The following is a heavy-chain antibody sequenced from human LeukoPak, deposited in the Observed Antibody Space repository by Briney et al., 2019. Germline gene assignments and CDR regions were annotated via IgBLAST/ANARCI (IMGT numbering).Heavy chain of an antibody. CDR2: LWYDGSNK. D-gene: IGHD3-22*01. V-gene: IGHV3-33*06. Sequence: GGSPRLSCAASGFTFSSYGMHWVRQAPSKGLEWVAVLWYDGSNKYYADSVKGRFTISRDNSKNTLYLQMNSQRAEDTAVYFCAKDGYDSSGYGYFQHWGQGTLVTVSS. CDR1: GFTFSSYG. J-gene: IGHJ1*01. CDR3: AKDGYDSSGYGYFQH.